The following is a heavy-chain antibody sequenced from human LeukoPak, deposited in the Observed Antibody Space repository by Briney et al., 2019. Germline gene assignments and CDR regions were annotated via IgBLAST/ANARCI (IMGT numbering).Heavy chain of an antibody. CDR3: ARDEGGYCSSSSCTDVGYAFDI. D-gene: IGHD2-2*01. CDR2: ISSSSTTI. V-gene: IGHV3-48*04. CDR1: GFTVSSNY. J-gene: IGHJ3*02. Sequence: GGSLRLSCVVSGFTVSSNYMNWVRQAPGKGLEWVSYISSSSTTIYYADSVKGRFTISRDNAKNSLYLQMNSLRAEDTAVYYCARDEGGYCSSSSCTDVGYAFDIWDQGTMVTVSS.